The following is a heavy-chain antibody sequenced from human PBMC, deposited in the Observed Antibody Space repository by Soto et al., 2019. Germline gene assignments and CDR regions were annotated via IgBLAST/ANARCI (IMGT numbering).Heavy chain of an antibody. V-gene: IGHV3-30-3*01. Sequence: QVQLVESGGGVVQPGGSLRLSCAASGFIFSTYAMYWVRQTPGKGLEWVAVISYDGNSNCYTDSVKGRFTISRDNSRNTLYLQMNNLRTEDTALYFCARDSVPLAGTSWAGNRLDPWGQGTLVTVSS. CDR3: ARDSVPLAGTSWAGNRLDP. J-gene: IGHJ5*02. CDR1: GFIFSTYA. D-gene: IGHD6-13*01. CDR2: ISYDGNSN.